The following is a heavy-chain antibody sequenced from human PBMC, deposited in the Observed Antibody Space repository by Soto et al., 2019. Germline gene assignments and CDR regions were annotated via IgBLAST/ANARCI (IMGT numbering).Heavy chain of an antibody. Sequence: WGRGGQPPGKGLECIGSTYYSGSTYYNPSLKSRVTISVDTSKNHFSLKLSSVTAVDTVVYYCARHLGEGYFDYWGQGTLVTVSS. V-gene: IGHV4-39*01. J-gene: IGHJ4*02. CDR2: TYYSGST. CDR3: ARHLGEGYFDY.